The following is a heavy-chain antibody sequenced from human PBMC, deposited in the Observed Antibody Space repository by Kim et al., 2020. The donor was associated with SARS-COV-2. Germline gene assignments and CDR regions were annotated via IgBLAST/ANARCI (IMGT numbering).Heavy chain of an antibody. J-gene: IGHJ5*02. Sequence: GGSLRLSCAASGFSFSTYWMNWVRQAPGKGLVWVSRVDPYGVLTTYADSVKGRFTISRDNAKNTLYLQMNSLRVEDTAVYYCASSEPIILGTLKFDPWGRRTLVTISS. CDR1: GFSFSTYW. D-gene: IGHD2-15*01. CDR2: VDPYGVLT. V-gene: IGHV3-74*03. CDR3: ASSEPIILGTLKFDP.